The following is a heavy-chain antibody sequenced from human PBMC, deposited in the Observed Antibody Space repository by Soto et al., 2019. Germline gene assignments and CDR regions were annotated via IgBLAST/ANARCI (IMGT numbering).Heavy chain of an antibody. J-gene: IGHJ5*02. CDR2: IVPLFGTT. CDR3: ARASGRSWYNWFDP. Sequence: QVQLVQSGAEVKKPRSSVTVSCKASGGNFSNYGISWVRQAPGQGLEYMGGIVPLFGTTNYAHKFRGRVTITADESTSTVYMEVSSLKSEDTAVYFCARASGRSWYNWFDPWGQGTLVTVST. CDR1: GGNFSNYG. V-gene: IGHV1-69*01. D-gene: IGHD6-13*01.